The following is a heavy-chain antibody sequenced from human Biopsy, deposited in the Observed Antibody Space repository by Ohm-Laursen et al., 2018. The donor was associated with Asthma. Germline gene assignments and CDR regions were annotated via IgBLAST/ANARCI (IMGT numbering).Heavy chain of an antibody. V-gene: IGHV3-30*18. CDR1: GFTFSSYD. D-gene: IGHD3-3*01. Sequence: RSLRLSCSASGFTFSSYDMYWVRQAPGKGLEWVAVISYDGSNKYYADSVKGRFTISRDNSKNTLYLQMNSLRAEDTAVYYCAKDTEGRYDFWSGLSYNYYGMDVWGQGTTVTVSS. CDR3: AKDTEGRYDFWSGLSYNYYGMDV. J-gene: IGHJ6*02. CDR2: ISYDGSNK.